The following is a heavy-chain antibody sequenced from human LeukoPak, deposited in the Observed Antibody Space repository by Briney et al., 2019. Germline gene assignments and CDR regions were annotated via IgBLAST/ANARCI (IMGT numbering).Heavy chain of an antibody. J-gene: IGHJ4*02. V-gene: IGHV1-18*01. CDR1: GYTFSNFG. Sequence: ASVKVSCKTSGYTFSNFGISWVRQAPGQGLERMGWISGNNDNPNYGQKFQGRFTVTTDSSTSTAYMELRNLRSDDTAVYYCARDGTSTDDYWGQGTLVTVSS. CDR3: ARDGTSTDDY. D-gene: IGHD2-2*01. CDR2: ISGNNDNP.